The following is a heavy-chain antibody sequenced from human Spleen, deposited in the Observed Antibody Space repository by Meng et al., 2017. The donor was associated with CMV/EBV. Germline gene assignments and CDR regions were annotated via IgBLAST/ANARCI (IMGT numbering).Heavy chain of an antibody. CDR3: ARTSGDGFDY. CDR1: GFTFVAYS. D-gene: IGHD5-24*01. J-gene: IGHJ4*02. CDR2: IRYDGSHK. V-gene: IGHV3-33*01. Sequence: LSLVAFGFTFVAYSMSCVRQVPGEGLEGVAFIRYDGSHKYYADSVKGRFTISRDDSKNTLDLQMHSLRPEETAVYYCARTSGDGFDYWGQGTLVTVSS.